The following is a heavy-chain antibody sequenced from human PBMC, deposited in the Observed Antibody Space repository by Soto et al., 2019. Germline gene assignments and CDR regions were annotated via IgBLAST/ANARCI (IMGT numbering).Heavy chain of an antibody. V-gene: IGHV5-51*01. Sequence: GGSLRLSCKGSGYSFTSYWIGWVRQMPGKGLEWMGIIYPGDSDTRYSPSFQGQVTISADKSISTAYLQWSSLKASDTAMYYCARGNPSYSGYDVFDYWGQGTLVTVSS. D-gene: IGHD5-12*01. CDR2: IYPGDSDT. CDR3: ARGNPSYSGYDVFDY. J-gene: IGHJ4*02. CDR1: GYSFTSYW.